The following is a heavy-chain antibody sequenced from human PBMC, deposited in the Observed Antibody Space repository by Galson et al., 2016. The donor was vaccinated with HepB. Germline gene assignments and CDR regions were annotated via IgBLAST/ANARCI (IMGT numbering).Heavy chain of an antibody. D-gene: IGHD6-19*01. CDR1: GFTFDDSA. CDR2: IYYNSDRL. CDR3: ARELSLVPGKGGHFDL. Sequence: SLRLSCAASGFTFDDSAMHWVRQTPGKGLEWVSGIYYNSDRLGYADSVRGRFTISRDNFNNTLYLQMNSLRTEDTAVYYCARELSLVPGKGGHFDLWGQGTLVTVSS. J-gene: IGHJ5*02. V-gene: IGHV3-9*01.